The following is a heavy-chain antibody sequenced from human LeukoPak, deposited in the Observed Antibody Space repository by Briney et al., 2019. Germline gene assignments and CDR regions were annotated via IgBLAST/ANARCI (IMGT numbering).Heavy chain of an antibody. V-gene: IGHV5-51*01. Sequence: GESLKISCKGSGYGFTSYWIGWVRQMPGKGLEWMGIIYPGDSDTRYSPSFQGQVTISADKSISTAYLQWSSLKASDTAMYYCAKGTYYYDSSGYSHGANFDYWGQGTLVTVSS. CDR1: GYGFTSYW. D-gene: IGHD3-22*01. J-gene: IGHJ4*02. CDR3: AKGTYYYDSSGYSHGANFDY. CDR2: IYPGDSDT.